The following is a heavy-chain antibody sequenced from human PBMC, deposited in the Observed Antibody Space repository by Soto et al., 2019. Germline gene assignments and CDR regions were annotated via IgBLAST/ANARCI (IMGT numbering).Heavy chain of an antibody. D-gene: IGHD4-17*01. CDR2: SDPDEAET. Sequence: QVQLVQSGAEVKKPGASVKVSCKVSGYTLNEVAMHWVRQAPGKGREWMGGSDPDEAETIYAQHFQGRVTMTEDTSTDTVYMELSSLRSEDTALYFCTTYHGDYNFDHWGQGTLVTVSS. V-gene: IGHV1-24*01. CDR3: TTYHGDYNFDH. J-gene: IGHJ5*02. CDR1: GYTLNEVA.